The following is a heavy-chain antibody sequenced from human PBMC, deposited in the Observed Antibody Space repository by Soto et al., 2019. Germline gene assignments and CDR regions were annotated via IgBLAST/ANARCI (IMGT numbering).Heavy chain of an antibody. CDR2: ISGSGGST. V-gene: IGHV3-23*01. CDR3: SVTIFGNYYYCMDV. CDR1: GFTFSSYA. J-gene: IGHJ6*02. D-gene: IGHD3-3*01. Sequence: GGSLRLSCAASGFTFSSYAMSWVRQAPGKGLEWVSAISGSGGSTYYADSVKGRFTISRDNSKNTLYLQMNSLRAEDTAVYYSSVTIFGNYYYCMDVWGQGTTVTVSS.